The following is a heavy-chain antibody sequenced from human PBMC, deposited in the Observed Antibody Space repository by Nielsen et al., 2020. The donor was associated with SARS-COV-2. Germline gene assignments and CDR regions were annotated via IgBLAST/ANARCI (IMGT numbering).Heavy chain of an antibody. Sequence: ETLSLTCIVSGGSISSGSHYWSWIRQPPGKGLEWIGYIFYRGNTNYNPSLKSRVTISVDTSKNQFSLKVNSVTAADTAVYYCVRIDMATISVDYWGRGTLVTVSS. CDR1: GGSISSGSHY. D-gene: IGHD5-24*01. V-gene: IGHV4-61*01. J-gene: IGHJ4*02. CDR3: VRIDMATISVDY. CDR2: IFYRGNT.